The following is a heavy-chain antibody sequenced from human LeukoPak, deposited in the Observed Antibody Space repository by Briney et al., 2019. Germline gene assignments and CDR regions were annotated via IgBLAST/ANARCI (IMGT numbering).Heavy chain of an antibody. Sequence: GESLKISCKGSEYSFINYWIGWVRQMPGEGLEWMGIIYTGDSDTRYNPSFQGQVTFSADKSISTVYLQWSSLRASDTAMYYCARLNKASKAGYNWGFDYWGQGALVTVSS. D-gene: IGHD5-24*01. CDR1: EYSFINYW. V-gene: IGHV5-51*01. CDR2: IYTGDSDT. J-gene: IGHJ4*02. CDR3: ARLNKASKAGYNWGFDY.